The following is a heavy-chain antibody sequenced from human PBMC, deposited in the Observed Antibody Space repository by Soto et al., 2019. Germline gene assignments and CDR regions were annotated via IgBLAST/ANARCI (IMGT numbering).Heavy chain of an antibody. Sequence: EVQLVESGGGLVQPGGSLRLSCAASGFTVSSNYMSWVRQAPGKGLEWVSVIYSGGSTYYADSVKGRFTISRDNSKNTLYLQMNSLRAEDTAVYYCASSGIEYYDFWSGQLSGVSYYMDVWGKGTTVTVSS. J-gene: IGHJ6*03. CDR3: ASSGIEYYDFWSGQLSGVSYYMDV. CDR2: IYSGGST. V-gene: IGHV3-66*01. D-gene: IGHD3-3*01. CDR1: GFTVSSNY.